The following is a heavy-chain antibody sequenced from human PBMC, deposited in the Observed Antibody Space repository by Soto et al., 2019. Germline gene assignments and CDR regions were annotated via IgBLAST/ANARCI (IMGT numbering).Heavy chain of an antibody. D-gene: IGHD4-4*01. CDR2: INHSGST. Sequence: SETLSLTCAVYGGSFSGYYWSWIRQPPGKGLEWIGEINHSGSTNYNPSLKSRVTISVGTSKNQFSLKLSSVTAADTAVYYCARTVTYYYGMDVWGQGTTVTVSS. CDR3: ARTVTYYYGMDV. J-gene: IGHJ6*02. CDR1: GGSFSGYY. V-gene: IGHV4-34*01.